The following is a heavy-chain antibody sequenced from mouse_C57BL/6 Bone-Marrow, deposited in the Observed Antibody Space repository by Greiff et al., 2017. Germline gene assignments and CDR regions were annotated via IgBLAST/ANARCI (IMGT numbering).Heavy chain of an antibody. V-gene: IGHV5-4*01. CDR3: ARDPGYGSSPRYWYFDV. D-gene: IGHD1-1*01. Sequence: EVQLVESGGGLVKPGGSLKLSCAASGFTFSSYAMSWVRQTPEKRLEWVATISDGGSYTYYPDNVKGRFTISRDNAKNNLYLQMSHLKSEDTAMYYCARDPGYGSSPRYWYFDVWGTGTTVTVSS. CDR1: GFTFSSYA. J-gene: IGHJ1*03. CDR2: ISDGGSYT.